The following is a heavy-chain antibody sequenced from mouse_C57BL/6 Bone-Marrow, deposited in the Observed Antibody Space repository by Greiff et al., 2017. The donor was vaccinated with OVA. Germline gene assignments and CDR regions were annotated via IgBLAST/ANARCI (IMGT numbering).Heavy chain of an antibody. CDR1: GFTFSDFY. Sequence: EVQRVESGGGLVQSGRSLRLSCATSGFTFSDFYMEWVRQAPGKGLEWIAASRNKANDYTTEYSASVKGRFIVSRDTSQSILYLQMNALRAEDTAIYYCARDALGLWYFDVWGTGTTVTVSS. D-gene: IGHD4-1*01. J-gene: IGHJ1*03. CDR3: ARDALGLWYFDV. V-gene: IGHV7-1*01. CDR2: SRNKANDYTT.